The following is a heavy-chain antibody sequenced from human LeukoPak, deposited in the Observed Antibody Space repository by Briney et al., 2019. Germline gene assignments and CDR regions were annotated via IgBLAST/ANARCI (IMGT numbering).Heavy chain of an antibody. J-gene: IGHJ4*02. CDR2: ISWNSGSI. D-gene: IGHD6-19*01. CDR3: AKGAVAGQGFDY. Sequence: GGSLRLSCAASGFTFSSYAMHWVRQAPGKGLEWVSGISWNSGSIGYADSVKGRFTISRDNAKNSLYLQMNSLRAEDTALYYCAKGAVAGQGFDYWGQGTLVTVSS. CDR1: GFTFSSYA. V-gene: IGHV3-9*01.